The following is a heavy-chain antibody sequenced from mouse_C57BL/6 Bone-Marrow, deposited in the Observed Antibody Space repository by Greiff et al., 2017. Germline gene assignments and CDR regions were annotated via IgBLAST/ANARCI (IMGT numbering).Heavy chain of an antibody. J-gene: IGHJ2*01. CDR2: IDPSDSYT. CDR3: ARGRGNYGFDY. V-gene: IGHV1-69*01. CDR1: GYTFTSYW. D-gene: IGHD2-1*01. Sequence: VQLQQPGAELVMPGASVKLSCKASGYTFTSYWMHWVKQRPGQGLEWIGEIDPSDSYTNSNQKFKGKSTLTVDKSSSTAYMQLSSLTSEDSAVYYCARGRGNYGFDYWGQGTTLTVSS.